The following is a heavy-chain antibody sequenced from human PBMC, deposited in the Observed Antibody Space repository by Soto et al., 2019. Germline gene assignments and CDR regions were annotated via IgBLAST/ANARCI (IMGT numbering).Heavy chain of an antibody. D-gene: IGHD1-1*01. CDR1: GGSISSYY. J-gene: IGHJ5*02. V-gene: IGHV4-59*01. CDR2: IYYSGST. CDR3: AGTSSINWFDP. Sequence: TSETLSLTCTVSGGSISSYYWSWIRQPPGKGLEWIGYIYYSGSTNYNPSLKSRVTISVDTSKNQLSLKLSSVTAADTAVYYCAGTSSINWFDPWGQGTLVTVSS.